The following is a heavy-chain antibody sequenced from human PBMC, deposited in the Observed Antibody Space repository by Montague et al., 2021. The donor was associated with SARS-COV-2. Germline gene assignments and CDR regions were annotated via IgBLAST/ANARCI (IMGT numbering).Heavy chain of an antibody. V-gene: IGHV4-34*01. CDR1: GGSFSGYY. CDR3: ARGPVDDNCSGGSCYSRYYYGMDV. J-gene: IGHJ6*02. Sequence: SETLSLTCAVYGGSFSGYYWSWIRQPPGKGLEWIGEFNHSGSTNYNPSLKSRVTISVDTSKNQFSLKLSSVTAADTAVYYCARGPVDDNCSGGSCYSRYYYGMDVWGQGTTVTVSS. CDR2: FNHSGST. D-gene: IGHD2-15*01.